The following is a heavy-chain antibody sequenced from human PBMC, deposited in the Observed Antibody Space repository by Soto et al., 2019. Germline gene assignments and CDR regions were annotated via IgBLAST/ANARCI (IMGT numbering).Heavy chain of an antibody. J-gene: IGHJ4*02. CDR1: GDSMATGGHY. Sequence: TLSLTCTVSGDSMATGGHYYNWIRQVPGKGLEWIGYAYYSGATHYTPSLRARATISRDTSKNQFSLRLISVTAADTALYYCARDKDLQPTVWGFWGQGIQVTVSS. V-gene: IGHV4-31*03. CDR2: AYYSGAT. D-gene: IGHD3-16*01. CDR3: ARDKDLQPTVWGF.